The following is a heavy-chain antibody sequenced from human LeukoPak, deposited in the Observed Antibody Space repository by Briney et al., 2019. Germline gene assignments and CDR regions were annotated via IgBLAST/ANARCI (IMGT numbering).Heavy chain of an antibody. V-gene: IGHV3-66*04. CDR1: EFSVGSNY. D-gene: IGHD5-12*01. Sequence: GGSLRLSCAASEFSVGSNYMTWVRQAPGKGLEWVSLIYSGGSTYYADSVKGRFTISRDNSKNTLYLQMNSLRAEDTAVYYCARRLRFYYYYMDVWGKGTTVTISS. CDR3: ARRLRFYYYYMDV. CDR2: IYSGGST. J-gene: IGHJ6*03.